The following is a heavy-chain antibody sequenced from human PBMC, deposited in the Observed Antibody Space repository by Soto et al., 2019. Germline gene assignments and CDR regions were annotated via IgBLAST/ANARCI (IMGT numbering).Heavy chain of an antibody. J-gene: IGHJ6*02. CDR1: GFTFNKYA. CDR2: ISSSGGNT. D-gene: IGHD3-3*01. V-gene: IGHV3-23*01. Sequence: GGSLRLSCGASGFTFNKYAMNWVRQAPGKGLEWVSGISSSGGNTAYGDSVKGRFTISRDNSKNTLYLQMNSLRADDAAVYFLTKGHDFSSSYSKHYGMYVRVQGTTDTV. CDR3: TKGHDFSSSYSKHYGMYV.